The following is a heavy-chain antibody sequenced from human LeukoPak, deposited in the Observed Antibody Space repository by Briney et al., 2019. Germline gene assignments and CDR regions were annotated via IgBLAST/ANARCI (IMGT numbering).Heavy chain of an antibody. D-gene: IGHD6-19*01. CDR2: ISWKSGII. CDR1: GFTFDEYA. Sequence: GGSLRLSCAASGFTFDEYAIHWVRQAPGKGLEWVSGISWKSGIIGYADSVKGRFTISRDNAKNSLYLQMNSLRAEDTALYYCAKDESHSSWTSRYYYYALDVWGQGTTVTVSS. CDR3: AKDESHSSWTSRYYYYALDV. V-gene: IGHV3-9*01. J-gene: IGHJ6*02.